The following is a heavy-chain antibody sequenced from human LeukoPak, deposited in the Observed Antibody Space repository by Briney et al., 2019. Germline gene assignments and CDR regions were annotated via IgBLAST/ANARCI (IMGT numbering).Heavy chain of an antibody. CDR3: ARGGGRRYYDYVWGSNFDY. CDR2: ISAYNGNT. J-gene: IGHJ4*02. CDR1: GYTFTSYG. V-gene: IGHV1-18*01. Sequence: ASVKVSCKASGYTFTSYGISWVRQAPGRGLEWMGWISAYNGNTNYEQKLQGRVTMTTDTSTSTAYMELRSLRSDDTAVYYCARGGGRRYYDYVWGSNFDYWGQGTLVTVSS. D-gene: IGHD3-16*01.